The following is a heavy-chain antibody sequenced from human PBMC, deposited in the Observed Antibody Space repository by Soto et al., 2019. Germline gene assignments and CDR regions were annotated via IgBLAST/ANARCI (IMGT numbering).Heavy chain of an antibody. CDR3: ARDRREDGSGDY. CDR2: IWYDGSNK. V-gene: IGHV3-33*01. CDR1: GFTFSSYG. J-gene: IGHJ4*02. Sequence: QVQLVESGGGVVQPGRSLRLSCAASGFTFSSYGMHWVRQAPGKGLEWVAVIWYDGSNKYYADSVKGRFTISRDNSKNTLYLQMNSLRAEETAVYYCARDRREDGSGDYWGQGTLVTVSS. D-gene: IGHD3-10*01.